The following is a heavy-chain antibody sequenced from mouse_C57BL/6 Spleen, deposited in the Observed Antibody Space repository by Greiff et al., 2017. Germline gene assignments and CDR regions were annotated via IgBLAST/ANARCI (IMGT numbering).Heavy chain of an antibody. CDR3: TTRALATVVDY. CDR1: GFNIKDDY. D-gene: IGHD1-1*01. Sequence: EVMLVESGAELVRPGASVKLSCTASGFNIKDDYMHWVKQRPEQGLEWIGWIDPENGDTEYASKFQGKATITADTSSNTAYLQLSSLTSEDTAVYYCTTRALATVVDYWGQGTTLTVSS. J-gene: IGHJ2*01. V-gene: IGHV14-4*01. CDR2: IDPENGDT.